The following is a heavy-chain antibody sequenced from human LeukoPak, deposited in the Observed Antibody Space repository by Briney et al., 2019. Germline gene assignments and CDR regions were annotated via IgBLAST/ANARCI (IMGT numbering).Heavy chain of an antibody. CDR2: IWHDGSNK. V-gene: IGHV3-33*01. CDR1: GFTFSSYG. Sequence: GRSLRLSCAASGFTFSSYGMHWVRQAPGKGLEWVAVIWHDGSNKYYADSVKGRFTISRDNSKNTLYLQMNSLRAEDTAVYYCAHYGSGSYYTPFDYWGQGTLVTVSS. CDR3: AHYGSGSYYTPFDY. D-gene: IGHD3-10*01. J-gene: IGHJ4*02.